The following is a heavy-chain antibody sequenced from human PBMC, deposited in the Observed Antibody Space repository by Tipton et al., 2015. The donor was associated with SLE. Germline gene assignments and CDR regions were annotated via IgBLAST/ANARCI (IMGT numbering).Heavy chain of an antibody. V-gene: IGHV4-59*12. CDR2: IYYSGST. CDR1: GGSISSYP. CDR3: ARDLVGYYDSSGYDSS. Sequence: LRLSCSVSGGSISSYPWSWIRQPPGKRLEWIGNIYYSGSTYYNPFLKSRVTISVDTSKNQFSLKLSSVTAADTAVYYCARDLVGYYDSSGYDSSWGQGTLVTVSS. D-gene: IGHD3-22*01. J-gene: IGHJ5*02.